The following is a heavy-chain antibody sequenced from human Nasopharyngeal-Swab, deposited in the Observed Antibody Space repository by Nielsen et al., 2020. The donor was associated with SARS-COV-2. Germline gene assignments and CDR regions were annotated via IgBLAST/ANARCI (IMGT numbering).Heavy chain of an antibody. J-gene: IGHJ4*02. D-gene: IGHD3-22*01. CDR3: ARGHRSISMIVVVIATAHFYFDS. CDR1: GGSFSGYY. CDR2: INHSGTT. V-gene: IGHV4-34*01. Sequence: SETLSLTCAVYGGSFSGYYWSWIRQPPGKGLEWIGEINHSGTTSYNPSLKSRVTISSDTSKNQFSLKLSSVTAAGTAVYYCARGHRSISMIVVVIATAHFYFDSWGQGTLVTVTS.